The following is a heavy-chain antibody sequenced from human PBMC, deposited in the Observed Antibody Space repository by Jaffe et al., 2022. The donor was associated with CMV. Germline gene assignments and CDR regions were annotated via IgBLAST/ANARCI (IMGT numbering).Heavy chain of an antibody. Sequence: EVQLVESGGGLVKPGGSLRLSCAASGFTFSNAWMSWVRQAPGKGLEWVGRIKSKTDGGTTDYAAPVKGRFTISRDDSKNTLYLQMNSLKTEDTAVYYCTTRALWFGELPYGMDVWGQGTTVTVSS. CDR3: TTRALWFGELPYGMDV. CDR2: IKSKTDGGTT. D-gene: IGHD3-10*01. V-gene: IGHV3-15*01. J-gene: IGHJ6*02. CDR1: GFTFSNAW.